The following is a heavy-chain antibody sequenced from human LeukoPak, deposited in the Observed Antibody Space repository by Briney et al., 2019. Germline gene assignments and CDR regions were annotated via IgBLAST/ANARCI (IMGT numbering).Heavy chain of an antibody. CDR2: IYSGGST. D-gene: IGHD3-22*01. V-gene: IGHV3-53*01. CDR3: ARDSYYDSSGYIAY. J-gene: IGHJ4*02. CDR1: GFTVSSNY. Sequence: GGSLGLSCAASGFTVSSNYMSWVRQAPGKGLEWVSVIYSGGSTYYADSVKGRFTISRDNSKNTLYLQMNSLRAEDTAVYYCARDSYYDSSGYIAYWGQGTLVTVSS.